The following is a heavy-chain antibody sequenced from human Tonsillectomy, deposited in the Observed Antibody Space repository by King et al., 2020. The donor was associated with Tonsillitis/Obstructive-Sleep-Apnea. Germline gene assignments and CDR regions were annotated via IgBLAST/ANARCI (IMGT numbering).Heavy chain of an antibody. J-gene: IGHJ4*02. CDR3: AATIVGATTDVY. V-gene: IGHV3-53*01. CDR1: GFTVSSDY. Sequence: VQLLESGGGLIQPGGSLRLSCAASGFTVSSDYMQWVRQPPGKGLEWVSFIYSGNTYYSDSVKGRFTVSRDNSKNTLYLQMNSLRAEDTAVYYCAATIVGATTDVYWGQGTLVTVSS. CDR2: IYSGNT. D-gene: IGHD1-26*01.